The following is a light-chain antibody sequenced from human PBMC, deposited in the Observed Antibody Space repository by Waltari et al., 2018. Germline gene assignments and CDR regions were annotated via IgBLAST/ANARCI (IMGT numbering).Light chain of an antibody. V-gene: IGKV2-30*01. CDR1: ESLRIHDGKMY. J-gene: IGKJ1*01. CDR2: QVS. Sequence: VVMTQSAVLLSVNLGQPASISSWCSESLRIHDGKMYLNWFHQMPGQSPRRRLYQVSDRDSGVPDRFSGSGSGADFTLRISRVEAEDAGLYFCMLGTRPWTFGPGTKVEIK. CDR3: MLGTRPWT.